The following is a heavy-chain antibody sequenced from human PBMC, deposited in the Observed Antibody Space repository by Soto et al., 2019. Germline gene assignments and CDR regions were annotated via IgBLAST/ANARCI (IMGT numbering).Heavy chain of an antibody. CDR1: GGSISSGGYY. J-gene: IGHJ5*02. D-gene: IGHD6-6*01. CDR3: AREYLPEGRSSNTNWFDP. Sequence: TLSLTCTVSGGSISSGGYYWSWIRQHPGKGLEWIGYIYYSGSTYYNPSLKSRVTISVDTSKNQFSLKLSSVTAADTAVYYCAREYLPEGRSSNTNWFDPWGQGNLVTVSS. CDR2: IYYSGST. V-gene: IGHV4-31*03.